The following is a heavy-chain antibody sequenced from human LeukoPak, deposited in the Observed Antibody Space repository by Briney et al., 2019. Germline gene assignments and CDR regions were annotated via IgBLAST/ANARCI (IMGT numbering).Heavy chain of an antibody. V-gene: IGHV3-23*01. CDR2: MSGSGGST. D-gene: IGHD3-22*01. CDR1: GFTFSIYG. J-gene: IGHJ2*01. CDR3: AKDGYYDSSAYYYVRYFDL. Sequence: GGSLILSCAASGFTFSIYGMSWVRQAPGRGLEWVSAMSGSGGSTYYADSVKGRFTISRDNSKNTLYLQMNSLRAEDTAVYYCAKDGYYDSSAYYYVRYFDLWGRGTLVTVSS.